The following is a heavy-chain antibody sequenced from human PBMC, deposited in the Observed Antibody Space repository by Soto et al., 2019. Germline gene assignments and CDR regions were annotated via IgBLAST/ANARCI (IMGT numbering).Heavy chain of an antibody. D-gene: IGHD6-19*01. V-gene: IGHV6-1*01. CDR1: GDSVSSDSAA. J-gene: IGHJ4*02. Sequence: PSQTLSLTCVISGDSVSSDSAAWNWIRQSPSRGLEWLGGTYYRSKYYNDYAAFVKSRITTKADTSKNHFSLQLNSVTPEDTAVYYCARGGTALAASFDYWSQGTLVTVSS. CDR3: ARGGTALAASFDY. CDR2: TYYRSKYYN.